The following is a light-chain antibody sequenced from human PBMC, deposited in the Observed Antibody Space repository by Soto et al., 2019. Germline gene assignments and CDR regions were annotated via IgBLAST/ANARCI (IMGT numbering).Light chain of an antibody. CDR3: QQYFNTPLT. J-gene: IGKJ4*01. CDR1: QSVLYSSNNKNY. CDR2: WAS. Sequence: DIVMTHSPDSLAVSLGERATINCKSSQSVLYSSNNKNYLAWYQQKPGQPPKLLIYWASIRESGVPDRFSGSGSGTDFTLTISSLQAEDVAVYYCQQYFNTPLTFGGGTKVDI. V-gene: IGKV4-1*01.